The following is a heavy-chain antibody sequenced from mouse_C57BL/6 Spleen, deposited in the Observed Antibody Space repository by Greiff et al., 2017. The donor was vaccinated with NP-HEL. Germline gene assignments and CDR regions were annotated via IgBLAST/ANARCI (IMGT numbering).Heavy chain of an antibody. J-gene: IGHJ3*01. V-gene: IGHV1-61*01. CDR3: ARPGNYYGSSPWFAY. CDR2: IYPSDSET. D-gene: IGHD1-1*01. CDR1: GYTFTSYW. Sequence: VQLHQPGAELVRPGSSVKLSCKASGYTFTSYWMDWVKQRPGQGLEWIGNIYPSDSETHYNQKFKDKATLTVDKSSSTAYMQLSSLTSEDSAVYYCARPGNYYGSSPWFAYWGQGTLVTVSA.